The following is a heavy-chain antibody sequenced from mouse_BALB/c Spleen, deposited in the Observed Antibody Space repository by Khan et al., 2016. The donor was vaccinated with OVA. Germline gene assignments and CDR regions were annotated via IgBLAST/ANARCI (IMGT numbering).Heavy chain of an antibody. J-gene: IGHJ4*01. CDR3: ARMIITTAYYAMDY. CDR1: NYSFTDYN. Sequence: VQLKESGPELVKPGASVKVSCKASNYSFTDYNMYWVKQSHGKSLEWIGYIDPYSGGTSYNQKFKGKAILTVDKSSSTAFMHLNSLTSEDSAVYYCARMIITTAYYAMDYGGQGTSVTVSS. CDR2: IDPYSGGT. V-gene: IGHV1S135*01. D-gene: IGHD1-1*01.